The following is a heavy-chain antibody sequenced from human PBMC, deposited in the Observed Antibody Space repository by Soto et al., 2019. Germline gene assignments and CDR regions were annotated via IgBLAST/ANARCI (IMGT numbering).Heavy chain of an antibody. Sequence: VESLKISCKGSGYSFTSYWIGWVRQMPGKGLEWMGIIYPGDSDTRYSPSFQGQVTISADKSISTAYLQWSSLKASDTAMYYCARPLPTAIFAFDIWGQGTMVTVSS. CDR2: IYPGDSDT. D-gene: IGHD4-17*01. CDR3: ARPLPTAIFAFDI. J-gene: IGHJ3*02. V-gene: IGHV5-51*01. CDR1: GYSFTSYW.